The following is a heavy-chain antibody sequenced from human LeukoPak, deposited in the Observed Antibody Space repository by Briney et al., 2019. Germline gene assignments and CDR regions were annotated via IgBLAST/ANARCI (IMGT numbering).Heavy chain of an antibody. J-gene: IGHJ4*02. CDR1: GGSINSSDYY. V-gene: IGHV4-39*07. Sequence: SETLSLTCTVSGGSINSSDYYWGWIRQPPGKGLEWIGTMFYSGGAYYNPSLNSRVTISVDTSKNQLSLKLSSMTAADTAVYYCARDQGSSSWFYFWGQGTLVTVSS. D-gene: IGHD6-13*01. CDR3: ARDQGSSSWFYF. CDR2: MFYSGGA.